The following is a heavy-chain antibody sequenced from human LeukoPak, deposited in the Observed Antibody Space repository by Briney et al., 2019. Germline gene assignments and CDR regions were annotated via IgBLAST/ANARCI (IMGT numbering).Heavy chain of an antibody. Sequence: GGSLRLSCAASGFTFSNYWMHWVRQAPGKGLVWVSRINSDGINTSYADSVKGRFTISRDNAKNTLNLQMNCLRAEDTAVYYCARDLGQYYDTSDNWFDPWGQGTLVTVSS. CDR2: INSDGINT. CDR3: ARDLGQYYDTSDNWFDP. CDR1: GFTFSNYW. D-gene: IGHD3-22*01. J-gene: IGHJ5*02. V-gene: IGHV3-74*01.